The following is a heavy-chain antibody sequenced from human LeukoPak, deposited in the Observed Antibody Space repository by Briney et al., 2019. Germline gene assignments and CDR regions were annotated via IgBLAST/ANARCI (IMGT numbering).Heavy chain of an antibody. CDR1: GFTFRSYS. D-gene: IGHD3-16*01. V-gene: IGHV3-21*01. CDR3: ARDRSTNSYAEYFFDY. CDR2: ISTSSSYI. Sequence: GGSLRLSCAASGFTFRSYSMNWVRQAPGKGLEWVSSISTSSSYIYYADSVKGRFTISRDNAKNILYLQMNSLRAEDTAVYHCARDRSTNSYAEYFFDYWGQGTLVTVSS. J-gene: IGHJ4*02.